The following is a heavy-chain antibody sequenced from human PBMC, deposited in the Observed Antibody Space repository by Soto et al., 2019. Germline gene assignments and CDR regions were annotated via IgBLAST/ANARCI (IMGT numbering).Heavy chain of an antibody. CDR2: IYHRGTT. V-gene: IGHV4-59*01. D-gene: IGHD3-10*01. CDR3: ARAIRRGGGFDY. J-gene: IGHJ4*02. Sequence: QVQLQESGPGLVKPSETLSLTCTVSGGSISSYYWSWIRQHPGKGLEWIGYIYHRGTTNYSPSLKSRVTISADMSKNQFSLKLSSVTAADTAVYYCARAIRRGGGFDYWGQGTLVTVSS. CDR1: GGSISSYY.